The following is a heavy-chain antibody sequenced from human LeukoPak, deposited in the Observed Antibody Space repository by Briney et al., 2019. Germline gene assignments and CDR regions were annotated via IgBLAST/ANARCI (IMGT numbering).Heavy chain of an antibody. CDR2: INPSGGST. CDR3: ARDPSVIGVDY. Sequence: ASVKVSCKASGYTFTSYYMHWVRQAPGQGLEWMGIINPSGGSTSYAQKFQGRVTMTRDTSTSTVYMELSSLRPEDTAVYYCARDPSVIGVDYWGQGTLVTVSS. CDR1: GYTFTSYY. V-gene: IGHV1-46*01. D-gene: IGHD2-8*01. J-gene: IGHJ4*02.